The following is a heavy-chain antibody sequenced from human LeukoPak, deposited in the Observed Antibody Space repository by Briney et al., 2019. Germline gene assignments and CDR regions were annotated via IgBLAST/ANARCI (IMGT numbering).Heavy chain of an antibody. V-gene: IGHV3-48*04. Sequence: QSGGSLRLSCAASGFSFSSFGFNWVRQAPGKGLEWISYISSSRRGIYYADSVRGRFTISRDNAKNSLYLQINSLRAEDTALYYCARDSRYDDSGSSFDYWGQGTLVTVSS. CDR2: ISSSRRGI. D-gene: IGHD4-17*01. J-gene: IGHJ4*02. CDR1: GFSFSSFG. CDR3: ARDSRYDDSGSSFDY.